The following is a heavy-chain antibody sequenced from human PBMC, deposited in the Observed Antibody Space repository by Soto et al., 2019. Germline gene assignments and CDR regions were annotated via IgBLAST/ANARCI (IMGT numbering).Heavy chain of an antibody. V-gene: IGHV4-59*01. J-gene: IGHJ4*01. CDR2: IHNSGST. CDR1: GGSITSYY. D-gene: IGHD3-10*01. CDR3: ARRWSGTDY. Sequence: QVQLQESGPGLVKPSETLSLTCTVSGGSITSYYWSWIRQPPGKGLEWIGYIHNSGSTSYNPSLQSRVTISADVSKNQFSLYLRSVTAADTAVYYCARRWSGTDYLGHGTLVTVSS.